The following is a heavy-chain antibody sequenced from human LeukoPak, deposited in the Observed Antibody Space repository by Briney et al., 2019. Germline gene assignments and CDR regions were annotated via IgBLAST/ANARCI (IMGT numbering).Heavy chain of an antibody. Sequence: GGSLRLSCAASGFTFSSYAMHWVRQAPGKGLEWVAVISYDGSNKYYADSVKGRFTISRDNSKNTLYLQMNSLRAEDTAVYYCARDIAAAGKLDWFDPWGQGTLVTVSS. D-gene: IGHD6-13*01. J-gene: IGHJ5*02. CDR2: ISYDGSNK. CDR1: GFTFSSYA. V-gene: IGHV3-30*04. CDR3: ARDIAAAGKLDWFDP.